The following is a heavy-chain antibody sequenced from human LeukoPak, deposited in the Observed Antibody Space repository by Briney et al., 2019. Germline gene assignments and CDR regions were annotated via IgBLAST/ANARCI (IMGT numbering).Heavy chain of an antibody. V-gene: IGHV1-2*02. CDR1: GYTFSGYY. D-gene: IGHD2-2*01. Sequence: ASVKVSCKASGYTFSGYYMHWVRQAPGQGLEWMGWINPNSGGTNYAQKVKGRVTMTRDTSISTAYMELSRLRSDDTAVYYCARAVPAAMLFSSYWGQGTLVTVSS. J-gene: IGHJ4*02. CDR3: ARAVPAAMLFSSY. CDR2: INPNSGGT.